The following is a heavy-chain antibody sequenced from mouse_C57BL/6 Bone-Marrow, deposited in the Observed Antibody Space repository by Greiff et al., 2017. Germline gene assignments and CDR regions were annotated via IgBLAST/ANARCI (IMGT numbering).Heavy chain of an antibody. J-gene: IGHJ2*01. D-gene: IGHD1-1*01. Sequence: EVQLQESGAELVRPGASVKLSCTASGFNIKDDYMHWVKQRPEQGLEWIGWIDPENGDTEYAPKFQGKATITADTSSNTAYLQLSSLTSEDTAVYYCTTGLITTVVEHWGQGTTLTVSA. CDR1: GFNIKDDY. V-gene: IGHV14-4*01. CDR3: TTGLITTVVEH. CDR2: IDPENGDT.